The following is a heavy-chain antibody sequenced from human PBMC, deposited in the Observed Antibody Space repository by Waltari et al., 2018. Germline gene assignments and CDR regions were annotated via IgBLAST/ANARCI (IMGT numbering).Heavy chain of an antibody. D-gene: IGHD4-4*01. CDR3: ARLDYSALRRGCDP. CDR2: IHFTGTT. CDR1: GDSISDNSYY. V-gene: IGHV4-39*01. J-gene: IGHJ5*02. Sequence: QLQLQESGPGLVKPSETLSLTCTVSGDSISDNSYYWGWLRQPPGKGLAWIATIHFTGTTHYNPTLERRVAISVDTSQNQFSLKLTSVTAADTAVYYCARLDYSALRRGCDPWGQGTLVTVSS.